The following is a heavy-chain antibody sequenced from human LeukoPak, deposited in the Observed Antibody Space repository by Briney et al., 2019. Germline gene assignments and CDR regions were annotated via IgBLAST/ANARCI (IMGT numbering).Heavy chain of an antibody. Sequence: PSETLSLTCTVSGGSISSGSYYWSWIRQPAGKGLEWIGRIYTSGSTNYNPSLKSRVTISVDTSKNQFSLKLSSVTAADTAVYYCARMMGSEYDFWSGYYGAFDIWGQGTMVTVSS. CDR2: IYTSGST. CDR3: ARMMGSEYDFWSGYYGAFDI. CDR1: GGSISSGSYY. D-gene: IGHD3-3*01. V-gene: IGHV4-61*02. J-gene: IGHJ3*02.